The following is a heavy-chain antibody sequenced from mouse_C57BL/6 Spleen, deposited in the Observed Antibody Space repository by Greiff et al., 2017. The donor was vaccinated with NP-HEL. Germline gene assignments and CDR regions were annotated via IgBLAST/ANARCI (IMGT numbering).Heavy chain of an antibody. CDR2: INPSTGGT. V-gene: IGHV1-42*01. D-gene: IGHD3-3*01. CDR1: GYSFTGYY. J-gene: IGHJ2*01. Sequence: VQLQQSGPELVKPGASVKISCKASGYSFTGYYMNWVKQSPEKSLEWIGEINPSTGGTTYNQKFKAKATLTVDKSSSTAYMQLKSLTSEDSAVYYCARHLGDYWGQGTTLTVSS. CDR3: ARHLGDY.